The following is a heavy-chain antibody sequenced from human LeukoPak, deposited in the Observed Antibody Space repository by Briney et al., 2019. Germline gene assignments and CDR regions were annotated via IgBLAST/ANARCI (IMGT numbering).Heavy chain of an antibody. Sequence: PGGSLRLSCAASGFTFSSYAMSWVRQAPGKGLEWVSAISGSGGSTYYADSVKGRFTISRDNSKNTLYLQMNSLRAEDTAVYYCAKDRGDSGSYDAAFDIWGHGTMVTVSS. D-gene: IGHD1-26*01. CDR3: AKDRGDSGSYDAAFDI. CDR2: ISGSGGST. CDR1: GFTFSSYA. V-gene: IGHV3-23*01. J-gene: IGHJ3*02.